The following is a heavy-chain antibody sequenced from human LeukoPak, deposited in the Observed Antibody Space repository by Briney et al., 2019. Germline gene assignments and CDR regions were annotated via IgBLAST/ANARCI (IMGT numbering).Heavy chain of an antibody. V-gene: IGHV4-34*01. Sequence: PSETLSLTCAVYGGSFSGYYWSWIRQPPGKGLEWIGEINHSGSTNYNPSLKSRVTISVDTSKNQFSLKLSSVTAAGTAVYYCARGGIVVVPAARPFDYWGQGTLVTVSS. CDR3: ARGGIVVVPAARPFDY. J-gene: IGHJ4*02. D-gene: IGHD2-2*02. CDR1: GGSFSGYY. CDR2: INHSGST.